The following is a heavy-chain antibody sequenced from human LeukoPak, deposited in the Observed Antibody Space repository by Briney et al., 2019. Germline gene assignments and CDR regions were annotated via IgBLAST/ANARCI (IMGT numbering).Heavy chain of an antibody. Sequence: ASVTVSCKTCGYTFTEYYVHGVRQAAGQGLEWVGWINPNSGSTSYIQKFQGWVTLTRDTSITTVYMEFSRLRSDDTAVYYCARARDYCTSTRCYSPHHYGIDVRGQGTTVIVSS. CDR1: GYTFTEYY. J-gene: IGHJ6*02. CDR2: INPNSGST. D-gene: IGHD2-2*01. CDR3: ARARDYCTSTRCYSPHHYGIDV. V-gene: IGHV1-2*04.